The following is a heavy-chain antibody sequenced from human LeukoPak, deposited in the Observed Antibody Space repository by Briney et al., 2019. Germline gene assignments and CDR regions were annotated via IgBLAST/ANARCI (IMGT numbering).Heavy chain of an antibody. V-gene: IGHV3-23*01. J-gene: IGHJ4*02. CDR1: GFTFSSYG. D-gene: IGHD5-12*01. CDR2: ISGSGGST. Sequence: GRSLRLSCAASGFTFSSYGMNWVRQAPGKGLEWVSAISGSGGSTYYADSVKGRFTISRDNSKNTLYLQMNSLRAEDTAVYYCAKEVPRVTPRSVDIVGRGQGTLVTVSS. CDR3: AKEVPRVTPRSVDIVG.